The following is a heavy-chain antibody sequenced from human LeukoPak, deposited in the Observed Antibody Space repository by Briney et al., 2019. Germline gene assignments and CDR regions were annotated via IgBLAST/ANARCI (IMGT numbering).Heavy chain of an antibody. CDR1: GFTFGDYA. CDR3: AKTPKLIRGTPDY. J-gene: IGHJ4*02. CDR2: ISGGGGDA. Sequence: GGSLRLSCTASGFTFGDYAMSWFRQAPGKGLEWVSVISGGGGDANYADSVKGRFTISRDNSKNTLYLQMSSLRAEDTAIYYCAKTPKLIRGTPDYWGQGTLVIVSS. D-gene: IGHD3-10*01. V-gene: IGHV3-23*01.